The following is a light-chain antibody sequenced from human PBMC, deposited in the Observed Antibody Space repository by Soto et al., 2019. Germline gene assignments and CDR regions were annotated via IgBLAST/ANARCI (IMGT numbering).Light chain of an antibody. CDR2: DVS. Sequence: QSALTQPASVSGSPGQSITISCTGTSSDVGGYNYVSWYQHHPGKAPKLIIYDVSHRPSGVSNRFSGSKSGNTASLTISGLQAEDEANYYCSAYTSRDTLNWVFGGGTKLTVL. CDR3: SAYTSRDTLNWV. V-gene: IGLV2-14*03. CDR1: SSDVGGYNY. J-gene: IGLJ3*02.